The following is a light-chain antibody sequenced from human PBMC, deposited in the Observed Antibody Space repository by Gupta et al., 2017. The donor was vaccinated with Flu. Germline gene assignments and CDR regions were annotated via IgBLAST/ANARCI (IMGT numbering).Light chain of an antibody. CDR2: WAS. CDR3: QQHYRFPET. J-gene: IGKJ1*01. V-gene: IGKV4-1*01. CDR1: QPVFYSADSRNY. Sequence: SPGERATTNCKFSQPVFYSADSRNYLAWYQQRPGQPPKLLISWASTLESGVPDRFSGSGSGTDFTLTISSLQSEDVAVYYCQQHYRFPETFGHGTKVEIK.